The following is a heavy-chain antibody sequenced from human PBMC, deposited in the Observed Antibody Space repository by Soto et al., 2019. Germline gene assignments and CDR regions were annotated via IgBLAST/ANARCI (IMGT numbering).Heavy chain of an antibody. CDR2: IDGSGATK. CDR3: ARGFGGFNF. Sequence: EVQLLESGGGLVQPGGSLRLSCGVSGFTFNDFEMNWVRQAPGKGLEWLAYIDGSGATKKYADSVRGRFTISRHNANNSLFLQMSSLRLADTAMYYCARGFGGFNFLGQGTLVSVSS. CDR1: GFTFNDFE. V-gene: IGHV3-48*03. D-gene: IGHD3-10*01. J-gene: IGHJ4*02.